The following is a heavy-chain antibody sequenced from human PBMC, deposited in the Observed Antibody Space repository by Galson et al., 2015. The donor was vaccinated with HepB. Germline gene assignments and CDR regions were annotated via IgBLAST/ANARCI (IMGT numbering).Heavy chain of an antibody. D-gene: IGHD6-13*01. Sequence: PALVKPTQTLTLTCTFSGFSLNSREPRVSWIRQPPGKALEWLARLEWGNKKVYSASLKNRLPISKDTSKNQVVLTLTNVDPVDTATYYCVRIGPAAVDSWGLGTLVTVSS. J-gene: IGHJ5*02. V-gene: IGHV2-70*04. CDR3: VRIGPAAVDS. CDR2: LEWGNKK. CDR1: GFSLNSREPR.